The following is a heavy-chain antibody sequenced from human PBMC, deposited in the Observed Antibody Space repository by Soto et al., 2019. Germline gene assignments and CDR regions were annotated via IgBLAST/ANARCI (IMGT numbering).Heavy chain of an antibody. D-gene: IGHD3-22*01. CDR1: GYSISSGYY. J-gene: IGHJ3*02. V-gene: IGHV4-38-2*01. Sequence: NPSETLSLTCAVSGYSISSGYYWGWIRQPPGKGLEWIGSIYHSGSTYYNPSLKSRVTISVDTSKNQFSLKLSSVTAADTAVYYCARGGYYDSSGYYYVIGAFDIWGQGTMVTVSS. CDR3: ARGGYYDSSGYYYVIGAFDI. CDR2: IYHSGST.